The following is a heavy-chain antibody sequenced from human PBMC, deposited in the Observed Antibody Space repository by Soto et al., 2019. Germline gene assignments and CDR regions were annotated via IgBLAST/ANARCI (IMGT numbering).Heavy chain of an antibody. D-gene: IGHD2-2*01. CDR2: IIPILGIA. V-gene: IGHV1-69*02. CDR3: ARSRPSHIVVVPAGPIAWFDP. CDR1: GGTFSSYT. Sequence: QVLLVQSGAEVKKPGSSVKVSCKASGGTFSSYTISWVRQAPGQGLEWMGRIIPILGIANYAQKFQGRVTITADKSTSTAYMELSSLRSEDTAVYYCARSRPSHIVVVPAGPIAWFDPWGQGTLVTVSS. J-gene: IGHJ5*02.